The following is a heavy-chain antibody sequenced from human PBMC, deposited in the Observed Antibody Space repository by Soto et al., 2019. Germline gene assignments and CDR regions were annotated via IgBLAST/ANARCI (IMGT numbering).Heavy chain of an antibody. V-gene: IGHV3-30*18. Sequence: GGSLRLSCVGSGFTFRSYGMHWVRQAPGKGLEWVAIISYDGSNTYYADSVKGRFTISRDNSKNTLYLQMNSLRAEDTSVYYCAKEGGLSGSYYISSSYYFDYWGQGTLVTVSS. CDR3: AKEGGLSGSYYISSSYYFDY. J-gene: IGHJ4*02. CDR2: ISYDGSNT. D-gene: IGHD1-26*01. CDR1: GFTFRSYG.